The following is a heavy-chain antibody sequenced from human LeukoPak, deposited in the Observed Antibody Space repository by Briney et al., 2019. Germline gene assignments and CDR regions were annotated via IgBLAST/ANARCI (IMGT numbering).Heavy chain of an antibody. J-gene: IGHJ4*02. Sequence: SETLSLTCTVSGGSISTYYWSWIRQPPGKGLEWIGYIHYSGSVNYNPSLKSRVTISVDASKNQFSLKLSSVTAADTAVYYCARSYGSGNYFDYWGQGTLVTVSS. CDR3: ARSYGSGNYFDY. CDR1: GGSISTYY. V-gene: IGHV4-59*01. CDR2: IHYSGSV. D-gene: IGHD3-10*01.